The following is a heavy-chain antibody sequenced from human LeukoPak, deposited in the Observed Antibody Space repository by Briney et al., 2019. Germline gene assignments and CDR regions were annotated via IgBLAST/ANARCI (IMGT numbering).Heavy chain of an antibody. D-gene: IGHD4-17*01. CDR1: GFTFSSYA. V-gene: IGHV3-23*01. J-gene: IGHJ4*02. CDR2: ISGSGGST. Sequence: GGSLRLSCAASGFTFSSYAMSWVRQAPGKGLEWVSAISGSGGSTYYADSVKGRFTISRDNSKNTLYLQMNSLRAENTAVYYCAKVWSNDYGDYGGFFDYWGQGTLVTVSS. CDR3: AKVWSNDYGDYGGFFDY.